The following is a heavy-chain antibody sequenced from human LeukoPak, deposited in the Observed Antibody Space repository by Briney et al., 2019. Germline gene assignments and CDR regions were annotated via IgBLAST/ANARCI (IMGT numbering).Heavy chain of an antibody. CDR3: ARGATVVTPDFDY. D-gene: IGHD4-23*01. Sequence: GGSLRLSCAASGFTFSNYGMDWVRQAPGKGLEWVSYISSSSSTIYYADSVKGRFTISRDNAKNSLYLQMNSLRAEDTAVYYCARGATVVTPDFDYWGQGTLVTVSS. CDR2: ISSSSSTI. CDR1: GFTFSNYG. V-gene: IGHV3-48*01. J-gene: IGHJ4*02.